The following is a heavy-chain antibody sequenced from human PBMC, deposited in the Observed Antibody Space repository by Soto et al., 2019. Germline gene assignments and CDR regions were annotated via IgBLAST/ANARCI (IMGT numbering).Heavy chain of an antibody. V-gene: IGHV3-30-3*01. D-gene: IGHD2-2*01. Sequence: GGSLRLSCAASGFTFSSYAMHWVRQAPGKGLEWVAVISYDGSNKYYADSVKGRFTISRDNSKNTLYLQMNSLRAEDTAVYYCAKDRIQVPAAMPYYFDYWGQGTLVTVSS. J-gene: IGHJ4*02. CDR3: AKDRIQVPAAMPYYFDY. CDR1: GFTFSSYA. CDR2: ISYDGSNK.